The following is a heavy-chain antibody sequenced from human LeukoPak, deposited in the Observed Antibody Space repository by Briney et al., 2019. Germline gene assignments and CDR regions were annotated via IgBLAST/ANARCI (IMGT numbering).Heavy chain of an antibody. D-gene: IGHD6-19*01. V-gene: IGHV1-2*02. CDR2: INPNSGGT. Sequence: ASVKVSCKASGYTFTGYYMHWVRQAPGQGLEWTGWINPNSGGTNYAQKFQGRVTMTRDTSISTAYMELSRLRSDDTAVYYCARGGSGWYLGWYDYWGQGTLVTVSS. CDR1: GYTFTGYY. CDR3: ARGGSGWYLGWYDY. J-gene: IGHJ4*02.